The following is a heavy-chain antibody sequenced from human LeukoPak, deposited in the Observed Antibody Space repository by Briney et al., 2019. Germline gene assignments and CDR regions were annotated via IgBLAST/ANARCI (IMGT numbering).Heavy chain of an antibody. V-gene: IGHV1-2*02. CDR2: INPNSGGT. J-gene: IGHJ4*02. CDR1: GYTFTGYY. Sequence: ASVKVSCKASGYTFTGYYMHWVRQAPGQGLEWMGWINPNSGGTNYAQKFQGRVTMTRDTSISTAYMELSRLRSDDTAVCYCARHVTRYNWNYVDYWGQGTLVTVSS. D-gene: IGHD1-20*01. CDR3: ARHVTRYNWNYVDY.